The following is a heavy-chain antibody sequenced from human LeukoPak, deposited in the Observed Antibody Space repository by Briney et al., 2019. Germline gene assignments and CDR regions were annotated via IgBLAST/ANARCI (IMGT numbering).Heavy chain of an antibody. D-gene: IGHD6-19*01. CDR2: IYYSGTT. Sequence: KPSETLSLTCTVSGGSITGYYWSWLRQHPGKGLEWIGYIYYSGTTYYNPSLKSRVTLSVDTSKNQFSLKLSSVSAADTAVYYCAREGSAVRKFYFDYWGQGTLVTVSS. CDR3: AREGSAVRKFYFDY. V-gene: IGHV4-31*03. CDR1: GGSITGYY. J-gene: IGHJ4*02.